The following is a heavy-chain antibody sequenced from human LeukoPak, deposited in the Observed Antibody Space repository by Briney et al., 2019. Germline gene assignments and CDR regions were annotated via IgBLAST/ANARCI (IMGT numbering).Heavy chain of an antibody. CDR1: GGSFSGYY. CDR2: TYYSGST. CDR3: ARDLSQYDFWSGYYTYNWFDP. J-gene: IGHJ5*02. D-gene: IGHD3-3*01. V-gene: IGHV4-34*01. Sequence: PSETLSLTCAVYGGSFSGYYWSWIRQPPGKGLEWIGSTYYSGSTYYNPSLKSRVTISVDTSKNQFSLKLSSVTAADTAVYYCARDLSQYDFWSGYYTYNWFDPWGQGTLVTVSS.